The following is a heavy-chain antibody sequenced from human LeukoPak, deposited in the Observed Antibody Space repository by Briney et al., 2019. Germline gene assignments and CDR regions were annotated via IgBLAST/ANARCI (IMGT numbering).Heavy chain of an antibody. V-gene: IGHV4-38-2*02. J-gene: IGHJ4*02. CDR1: GGSISSYY. Sequence: SETLSLTCTVSGGSISSYYWGWIRQPPGKGLEWIGSMYHSGSTYYNPSLKSRVTISVDTSKNQFSLKLSSVTAADTAVYYCARDITMTKRFDYWGQGTLVTVSS. D-gene: IGHD3-22*01. CDR2: MYHSGST. CDR3: ARDITMTKRFDY.